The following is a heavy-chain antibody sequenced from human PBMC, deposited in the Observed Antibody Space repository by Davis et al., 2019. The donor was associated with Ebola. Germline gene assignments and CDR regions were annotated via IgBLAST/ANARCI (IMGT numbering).Heavy chain of an antibody. Sequence: GESLKISCTASGLNFGEYALTWVRQTPRKGLEWVGFIRNKAYGGTTEYAASVKGRFTISRDDSGNIAYLQMNSLKIEDTAVYYCARESGGGIDYWGQGTLVTVSS. J-gene: IGHJ4*02. V-gene: IGHV3-49*04. CDR2: IRNKAYGGTT. D-gene: IGHD1-26*01. CDR3: ARESGGGIDY. CDR1: GLNFGEYA.